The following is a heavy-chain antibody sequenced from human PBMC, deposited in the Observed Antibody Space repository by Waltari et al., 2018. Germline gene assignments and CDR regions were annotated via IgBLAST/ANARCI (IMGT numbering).Heavy chain of an antibody. CDR2: IKIKTDAGTT. D-gene: IGHD3-10*01. J-gene: IGHJ5*02. V-gene: IGHV3-15*07. Sequence: EVQLLESGGGLVEPGGSLRLSCEASGFTFSNTRMHWVRQAPGKGLEWVVHIKIKTDAGTTDYAAPVKGRFSISRDDSENTLYLQMNSLKTDDTAMYYCSTSNYGPFSWGQGTLVTVSS. CDR1: GFTFSNTR. CDR3: STSNYGPFS.